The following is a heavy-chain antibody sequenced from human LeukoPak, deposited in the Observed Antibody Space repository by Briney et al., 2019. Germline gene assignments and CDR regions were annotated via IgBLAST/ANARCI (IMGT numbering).Heavy chain of an antibody. CDR2: VSAYNGNT. CDR3: ARHITIFGVVVRSGAFDI. V-gene: IGHV1-18*01. J-gene: IGHJ3*02. Sequence: GASVKVSCKASGYTFTSYGISWVRQAPGQGLEWMGWVSAYNGNTNYAQKLQGRVTMTTDTSTSTAYMELRSLRSDNTAVYYCARHITIFGVVVRSGAFDIWGPGTMATVSS. CDR1: GYTFTSYG. D-gene: IGHD3-3*01.